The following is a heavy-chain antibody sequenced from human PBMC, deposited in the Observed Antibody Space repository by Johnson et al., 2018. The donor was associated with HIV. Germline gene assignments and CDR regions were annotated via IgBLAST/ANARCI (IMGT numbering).Heavy chain of an antibody. CDR1: GFTFSSYA. D-gene: IGHD6-13*01. CDR2: ISSSGSSI. CDR3: ARDGGVAAAVGVVAFDI. V-gene: IGHV3-48*04. J-gene: IGHJ3*02. Sequence: VQLVESGGGVVQPGRSLRLSCAASGFTFSSYAMHWVRQAPGKGLEWVSYISSSGSSIYYADSVKGRFTISRDNAENSLYLQMNSLRAEDTAVYYCARDGGVAAAVGVVAFDIWGQGTLVTVSS.